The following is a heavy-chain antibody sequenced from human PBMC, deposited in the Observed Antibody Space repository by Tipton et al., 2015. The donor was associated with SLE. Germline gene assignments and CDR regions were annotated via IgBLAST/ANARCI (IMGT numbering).Heavy chain of an antibody. CDR3: AREVYGRFPI. Sequence: GLVKPSETLSLTCTVSGYSISPYYWSWIRQTPGKGLEWIGYIHSSGTTNYSPSLNSRVTMSVDTSKNQFSLRLTSVTAADSAVYYCAREVYGRFPIWGQGALVTVSS. CDR2: IHSSGTT. CDR1: GYSISPYY. D-gene: IGHD3-10*01. V-gene: IGHV4-59*01. J-gene: IGHJ4*02.